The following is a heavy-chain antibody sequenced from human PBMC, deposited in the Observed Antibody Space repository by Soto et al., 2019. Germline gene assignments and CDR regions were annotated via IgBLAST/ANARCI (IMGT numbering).Heavy chain of an antibody. D-gene: IGHD3-10*01. J-gene: IGHJ6*02. Sequence: SETLSLTCAVYGGSFSGYYWSWIRQPPGKGLEWIGEINHSGSTNYNPSLKSRVTISVDTSKNQFSLKLSSVTAADTAVYYCAGYYYGSGNGNGQDYYGMDVWGQGTTVT. CDR2: INHSGST. CDR3: AGYYYGSGNGNGQDYYGMDV. CDR1: GGSFSGYY. V-gene: IGHV4-34*01.